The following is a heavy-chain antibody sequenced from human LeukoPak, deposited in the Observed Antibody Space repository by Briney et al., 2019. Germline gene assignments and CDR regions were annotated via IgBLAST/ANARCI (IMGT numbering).Heavy chain of an antibody. Sequence: SETLSLTCTVSGGSISSSSYYWGWIRQPPGKGLEWIVSIYYSGSTYYNPSLKSRVTISVDTSKNQFFLKLSSVTAADTAVYYCARRSYDILTGYYNVDYWGQGTLVTVSS. D-gene: IGHD3-9*01. CDR2: IYYSGST. CDR3: ARRSYDILTGYYNVDY. CDR1: GGSISSSSYY. V-gene: IGHV4-39*01. J-gene: IGHJ4*02.